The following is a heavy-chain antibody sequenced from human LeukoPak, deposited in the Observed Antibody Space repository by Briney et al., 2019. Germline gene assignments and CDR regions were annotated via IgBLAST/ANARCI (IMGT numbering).Heavy chain of an antibody. Sequence: SQTLSLTCAISGDSVSSYSGGWNWIRQSPSRGLEWLGRTYYRSKWYNDYAVSLRSRIPVNPDTSKNHFSLQLNSVTPEDTAVYYCTRGGLGRPDAFDIWGQGTMVTVSS. V-gene: IGHV6-1*01. J-gene: IGHJ3*02. CDR2: TYYRSKWYN. CDR1: GDSVSSYSGG. D-gene: IGHD6-19*01. CDR3: TRGGLGRPDAFDI.